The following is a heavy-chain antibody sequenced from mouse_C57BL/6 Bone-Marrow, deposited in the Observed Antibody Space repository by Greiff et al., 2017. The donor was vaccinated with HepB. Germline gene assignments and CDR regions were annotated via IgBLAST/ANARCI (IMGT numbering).Heavy chain of an antibody. D-gene: IGHD2-4*01. CDR3: AREDDYDVAWFAY. V-gene: IGHV3-6*01. Sequence: EVQLQESGPGLVKPSQSLSLTCSVTGYSITSGYYWNWIRQFPGNKLEWMGYISYDGSNNYNPSLKNRISITRDTSKTQFFLKLNSVTTEDTATYYCAREDDYDVAWFAYWGQGTLVTVSA. CDR1: GYSITSGYY. J-gene: IGHJ3*01. CDR2: ISYDGSN.